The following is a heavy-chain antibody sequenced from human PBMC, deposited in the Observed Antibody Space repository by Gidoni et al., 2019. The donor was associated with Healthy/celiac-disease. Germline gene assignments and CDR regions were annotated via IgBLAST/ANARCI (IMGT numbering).Heavy chain of an antibody. CDR1: GGSFSGYY. J-gene: IGHJ6*02. CDR2: INHSGST. D-gene: IGHD5-18*01. Sequence: QVQLQQWGAGLLKPSETLSLTCAVYGGSFSGYYWSWNRQPPGKGLEWIGEINHSGSTNYNPSLKSRVTISVDTSKIQFSLKLSSVTAADTAVYYCARAPTWIQLGLGYYYGMDVWGQGTTVTVSS. V-gene: IGHV4-34*01. CDR3: ARAPTWIQLGLGYYYGMDV.